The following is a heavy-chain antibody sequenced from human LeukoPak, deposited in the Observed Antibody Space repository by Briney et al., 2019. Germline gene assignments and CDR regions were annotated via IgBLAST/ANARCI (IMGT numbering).Heavy chain of an antibody. D-gene: IGHD3-22*01. CDR3: AKDGYSGYYDSSGYYYSAYYYYGMDV. CDR2: ISGGVGTT. J-gene: IGHJ6*02. Sequence: GSLRLSCAASGFTFSSYAMSWVRQAPGKGLEWVSAISGGVGTTYYADSVKGRFTISRDNSKNTLYLQMNSLRAEDTAVYYCAKDGYSGYYDSSGYYYSAYYYYGMDVWGQGTTVTVSS. V-gene: IGHV3-23*01. CDR1: GFTFSSYA.